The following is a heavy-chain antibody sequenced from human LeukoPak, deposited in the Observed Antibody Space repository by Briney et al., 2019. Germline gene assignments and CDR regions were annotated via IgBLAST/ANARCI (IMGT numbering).Heavy chain of an antibody. CDR1: GDSISDYN. CDR3: ARHNPSSYSYGYLNRFDY. J-gene: IGHJ4*02. CDR2: VHYTGNT. D-gene: IGHD5-18*01. Sequence: SETLSLTCTVSGDSISDYNWSWIRQPPGKRLEWIGYVHYTGNTNYNPSLKSRVTISLDTSKNQFYLKINSVTAADTAVYFCARHNPSSYSYGYLNRFDYWGQGTLVTVSS. V-gene: IGHV4-59*08.